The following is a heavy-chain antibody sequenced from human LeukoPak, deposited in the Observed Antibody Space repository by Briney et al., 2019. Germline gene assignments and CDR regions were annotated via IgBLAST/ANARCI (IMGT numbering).Heavy chain of an antibody. CDR1: GGSISSSSYY. V-gene: IGHV4-39*02. CDR3: ARDRYCGGDCSSDY. Sequence: SETLSLTCTVSGGSISSSSYYWGWIRQPPGKGLEWIGSIYYSGSTYYNPSLKSRVTISVDTSKNQFSLKLNSVTAADTAVYYCARDRYCGGDCSSDYWGQGTLVTVSS. D-gene: IGHD2-21*01. CDR2: IYYSGST. J-gene: IGHJ4*02.